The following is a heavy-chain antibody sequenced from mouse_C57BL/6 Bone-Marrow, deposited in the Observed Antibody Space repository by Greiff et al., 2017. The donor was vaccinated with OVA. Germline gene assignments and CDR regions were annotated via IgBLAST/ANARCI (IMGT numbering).Heavy chain of an antibody. CDR1: GFSLTSYG. Sequence: VKLVESGPGLVQPSQSLSITCTVSGFSLTSYGVHWVRQSPGKGLEWLGVIWSGGSTDYNAAFISRLSISKDNSKSQVFFKMNSLQADDTAIYYCARSRDFDYYGSRWYFDVWGTGTTVTVSS. CDR2: IWSGGST. V-gene: IGHV2-2*01. D-gene: IGHD1-1*01. CDR3: ARSRDFDYYGSRWYFDV. J-gene: IGHJ1*03.